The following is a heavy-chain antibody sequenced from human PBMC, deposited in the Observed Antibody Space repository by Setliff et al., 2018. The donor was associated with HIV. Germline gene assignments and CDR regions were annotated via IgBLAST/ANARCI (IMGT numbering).Heavy chain of an antibody. J-gene: IGHJ4*03. CDR3: ARHAAGPDGPFDY. Sequence: SETLSLTCAVSGGSISSSNWWSWVRQPPGKGLEWIGEIYHSGSTNYNPSLKSRVTISVDTSKNQFSLKLSSVIAADTAVYYCARHAAGPDGPFDYWGQGTAVTVSS. V-gene: IGHV4-4*02. CDR2: IYHSGST. CDR1: GGSISSSNW. D-gene: IGHD2-2*01.